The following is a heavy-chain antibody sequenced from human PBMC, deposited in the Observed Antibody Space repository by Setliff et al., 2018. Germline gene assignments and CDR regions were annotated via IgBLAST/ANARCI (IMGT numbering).Heavy chain of an antibody. CDR2: VYYSGTA. Sequence: LSLTCTVSGGSFTPYYWSWIRQPPGKGLEWIGYVYYSGTAYYNPSLKSRVTVIVDTSKNQFSLRLSSVTAADTAVYYCARGGTFRYFDYWGQGTPVTVS. D-gene: IGHD5-12*01. CDR1: GGSFTPYY. J-gene: IGHJ4*02. V-gene: IGHV4-59*01. CDR3: ARGGTFRYFDY.